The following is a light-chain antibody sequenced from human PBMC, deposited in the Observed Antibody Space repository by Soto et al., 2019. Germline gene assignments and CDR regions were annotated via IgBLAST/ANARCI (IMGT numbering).Light chain of an antibody. CDR1: QSISSY. CDR3: QQSYSTPTT. J-gene: IGKJ1*01. V-gene: IGKV1-39*01. CDR2: AAS. Sequence: DLQMTQSPSSLSASVGDRVTITCRASQSISSYLNWYQQKPGKAPKLLIYAASSLQSGVPSRFSGRGSGTAFTLTIRSLQPEDCATYYCQQSYSTPTTFGQGTKVEIK.